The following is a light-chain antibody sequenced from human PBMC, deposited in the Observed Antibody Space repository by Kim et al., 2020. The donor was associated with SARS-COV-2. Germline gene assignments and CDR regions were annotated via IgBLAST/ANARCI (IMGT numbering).Light chain of an antibody. Sequence: ALGQTVRMTCHGVGRRCYYASWYQQKPGQAPVLVSYGKNNRPSGIPDRFSGSSSGNTASLTITVAQAEDEADYYCNSRDSSGNHWVFVGGTQLTVL. CDR3: NSRDSSGNHWV. J-gene: IGLJ3*02. CDR1: GRRCYY. CDR2: GKN. V-gene: IGLV3-19*01.